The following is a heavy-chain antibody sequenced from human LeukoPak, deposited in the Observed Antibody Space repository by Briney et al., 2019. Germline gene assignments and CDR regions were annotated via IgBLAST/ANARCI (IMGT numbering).Heavy chain of an antibody. CDR2: ISSSGDST. Sequence: GGSLRLSCAASGFSFSTYAMSWVRQAPGKGLEWVSSISSSGDSTYYADAVKGRFTISRDNSKNTLYLQMNSLRAEDTAVYYCVEDVVVIVAAKPGIWGQGTLVAVCS. CDR3: VEDVVVIVAAKPGI. D-gene: IGHD2-15*01. V-gene: IGHV3-23*01. J-gene: IGHJ1*01. CDR1: GFSFSTYA.